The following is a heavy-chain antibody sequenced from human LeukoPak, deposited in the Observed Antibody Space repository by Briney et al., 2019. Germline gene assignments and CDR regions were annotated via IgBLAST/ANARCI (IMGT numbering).Heavy chain of an antibody. D-gene: IGHD3-3*01. Sequence: SETLSLTCAVYGGSFSGYYWSWIRQPPGKGLEWIGEINHSGSTNYNPSLKSRVTISVDTSKNQFSLKLSSVTAADAAVYYCAISYYDFWSGYFAGEGGHYFDYWGQGTLVTVSS. CDR3: AISYYDFWSGYFAGEGGHYFDY. CDR1: GGSFSGYY. CDR2: INHSGST. V-gene: IGHV4-34*01. J-gene: IGHJ4*02.